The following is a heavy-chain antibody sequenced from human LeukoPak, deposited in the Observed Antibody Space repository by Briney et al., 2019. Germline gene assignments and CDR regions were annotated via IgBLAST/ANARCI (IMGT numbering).Heavy chain of an antibody. CDR3: AKDFDTMVRGGTYFDY. CDR2: INTNGGST. Sequence: PGGSLRLSCAASGFTFSSYGMSWVRQAPGKGLQWVSAINTNGGSTYYADSVKGRFTISRDNSKNTVYLQLNSLRAEDTAVYYCAKDFDTMVRGGTYFDYWGQGTLVTVSS. CDR1: GFTFSSYG. D-gene: IGHD3-10*01. V-gene: IGHV3-23*01. J-gene: IGHJ4*02.